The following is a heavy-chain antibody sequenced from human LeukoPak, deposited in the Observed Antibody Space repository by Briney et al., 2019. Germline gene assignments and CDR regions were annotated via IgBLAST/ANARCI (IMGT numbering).Heavy chain of an antibody. CDR2: INHSGST. CDR3: ARGRSRSGYYDY. D-gene: IGHD3-22*01. Sequence: PSETLSLTCAVYGGSFSGYYWSWIRQPPGKGLEWIGEINHSGSTNYNPSLKSRVTISVDTSKNQFSLKLSSVTAADTAVYYCARGRSRSGYYDYWGQGTLVTASS. V-gene: IGHV4-34*01. J-gene: IGHJ4*02. CDR1: GGSFSGYY.